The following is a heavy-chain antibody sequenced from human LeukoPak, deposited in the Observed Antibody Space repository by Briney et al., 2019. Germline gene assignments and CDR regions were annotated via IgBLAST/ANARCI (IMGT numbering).Heavy chain of an antibody. D-gene: IGHD4-17*01. J-gene: IGHJ3*02. CDR1: GGSFSGYY. Sequence: SETLSLTCAVYGGSFSGYYWSWIRKPPGKGLEWIGEINHSGSTNYNPSLKSRVTISVDTSKNQLSLKLSSVTAADTAVYYCARILTTVTSDAFDIWGQGTMVTVSS. CDR3: ARILTTVTSDAFDI. CDR2: INHSGST. V-gene: IGHV4-34*01.